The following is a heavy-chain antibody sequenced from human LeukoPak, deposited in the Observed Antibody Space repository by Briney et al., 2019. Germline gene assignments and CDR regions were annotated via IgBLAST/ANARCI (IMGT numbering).Heavy chain of an antibody. CDR1: GFSFSSSG. CDR2: IWYDGSNQ. Sequence: GRSLRLSCAASGFSFSSSGMHWVRQAPGKGLEWVAVIWYDGSNQYYADSVKGRFTISRDNSKNTLYLQMNNLRAEDTAVYYCARAGSRGPWGDYLDYWGQGTLVTVSS. V-gene: IGHV3-33*01. D-gene: IGHD4-17*01. CDR3: ARAGSRGPWGDYLDY. J-gene: IGHJ4*02.